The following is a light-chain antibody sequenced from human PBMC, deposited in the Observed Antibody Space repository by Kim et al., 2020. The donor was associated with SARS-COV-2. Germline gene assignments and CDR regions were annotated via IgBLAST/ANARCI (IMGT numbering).Light chain of an antibody. CDR3: QAWDSSTLYV. CDR2: QDT. V-gene: IGLV3-1*01. Sequence: SYELLSHPQCPCPQDTANIPCSGDKLGDRYTSWYQQKPGQSPLLVIYQDTKRPSGIPERFSGSTSGNTATLTITGAQAMDEADYYCQAWDSSTLYVFGAGTKVTVL. CDR1: KLGDRY. J-gene: IGLJ1*01.